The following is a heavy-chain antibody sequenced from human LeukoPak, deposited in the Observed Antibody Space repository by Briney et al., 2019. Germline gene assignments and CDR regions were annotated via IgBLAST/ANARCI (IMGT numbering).Heavy chain of an antibody. D-gene: IGHD6-13*01. CDR2: ISSSGSPI. CDR3: AREYDSRARFDS. CDR1: GDGFTRHT. J-gene: IGHJ4*02. Sequence: PGGSLRLSCTGSGDGFTRHTMNWLRRAPGKGLEWISYISSSGSPIYYADSVKGRFTISRDNARTSLYLQMSSLRAEDTAIYYCAREYDSRARFDSWGQGALVTVSS. V-gene: IGHV3-48*01.